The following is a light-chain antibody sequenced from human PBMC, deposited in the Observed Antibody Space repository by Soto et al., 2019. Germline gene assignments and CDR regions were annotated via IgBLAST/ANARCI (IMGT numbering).Light chain of an antibody. V-gene: IGLV4-69*01. CDR3: QTWGTGPWV. J-gene: IGLJ3*02. CDR1: SGHSNYA. Sequence: QPVLTQSPSASASLGASAKLTCTLSSGHSNYAIAWHQQQPEKGPRCLMKLNSNGSHSKGDGIPDRFSGSSSGAERYLTISSLQSEDEADYYCQTWGTGPWVFGGGTKLTVL. CDR2: LNSNGSH.